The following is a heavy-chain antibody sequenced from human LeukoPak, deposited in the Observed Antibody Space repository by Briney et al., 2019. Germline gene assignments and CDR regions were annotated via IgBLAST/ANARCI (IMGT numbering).Heavy chain of an antibody. D-gene: IGHD2-2*01. CDR1: GFTFSSYG. CDR2: ISYDGSNK. V-gene: IGHV3-30*18. CDR3: AKAHIVVVPAALS. Sequence: GGSLRLSCAASGFTFSSYGMHWVRQAPGKGLEWVAVISYDGSNKYYADSVKGRFTISRDNSKNTLYLQMNSLRAEDTAVYYCAKAHIVVVPAALSWGQGTLVTVSS. J-gene: IGHJ5*02.